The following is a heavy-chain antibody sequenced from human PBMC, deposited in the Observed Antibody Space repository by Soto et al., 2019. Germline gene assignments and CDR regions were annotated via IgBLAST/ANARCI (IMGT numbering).Heavy chain of an antibody. Sequence: QVQLVESGGGVVQPGRSLRLSCAASGFTFSSYGMHWVLQAPGKGLEWVAVISYDGSNKYYADSVKGRFTISRDNSKNTLYLQMNSLRAEDTAVYYCAKDRYYDFWSGYYDYWGQGTLVTVSS. J-gene: IGHJ4*02. D-gene: IGHD3-3*01. CDR3: AKDRYYDFWSGYYDY. CDR2: ISYDGSNK. CDR1: GFTFSSYG. V-gene: IGHV3-30*18.